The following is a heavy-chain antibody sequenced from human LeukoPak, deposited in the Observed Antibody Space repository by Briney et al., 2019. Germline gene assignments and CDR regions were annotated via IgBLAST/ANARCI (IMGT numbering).Heavy chain of an antibody. D-gene: IGHD6-19*01. CDR1: GFSFSNAW. J-gene: IGHJ4*02. CDR3: TKDLMTGFSSGWYLAY. V-gene: IGHV3-23*01. Sequence: GGSLRLSCAAFGFSFSNAWMSWVRQAPGKGLEWVAVTGGSDDNTHYADSVKGRFSISRDTSENRLFLQMNSLRPDDSALYYCTKDLMTGFSSGWYLAYWGQGTLVTVSS. CDR2: TGGSDDNT.